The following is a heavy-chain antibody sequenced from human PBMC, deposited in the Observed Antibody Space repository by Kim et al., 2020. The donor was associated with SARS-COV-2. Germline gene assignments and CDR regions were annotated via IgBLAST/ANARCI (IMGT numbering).Heavy chain of an antibody. CDR1: GFTFSSYS. D-gene: IGHD5-12*01. CDR2: ISSSSSYI. CDR3: ARPKSGYSGYDCNY. Sequence: GGSLRLSCAASGFTFSSYSMNWVRQAPGKGLEWVSSISSSSSYIYYADSVKGRFTISRDNAKNSLYLQMNSLRAEDTAVYYCARPKSGYSGYDCNYWGQGTLVTVSS. J-gene: IGHJ4*02. V-gene: IGHV3-21*01.